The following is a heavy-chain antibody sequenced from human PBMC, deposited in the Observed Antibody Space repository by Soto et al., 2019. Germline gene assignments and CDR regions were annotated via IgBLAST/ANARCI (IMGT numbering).Heavy chain of an antibody. D-gene: IGHD6-13*01. J-gene: IGHJ6*03. Sequence: QVQLVESGGGVVQPGRSLRLSCAASGFTFSSYGMHWVRQAPGKGLEWVAVIWYDGSNKYYADSVKGRFTISRDNSKNPLYLQMNSLRAEDTAVYYCARGTNAAAGTVAETRYDREMAEGYYMDVWGKGTTVTVSS. CDR2: IWYDGSNK. CDR3: ARGTNAAAGTVAETRYDREMAEGYYMDV. V-gene: IGHV3-33*01. CDR1: GFTFSSYG.